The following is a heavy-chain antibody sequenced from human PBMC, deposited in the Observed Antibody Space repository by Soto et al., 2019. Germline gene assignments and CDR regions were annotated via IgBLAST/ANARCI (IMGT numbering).Heavy chain of an antibody. J-gene: IGHJ5*02. CDR3: ATARETFAPAGYYVNGLDP. V-gene: IGHV4-34*01. CDR1: GGSFSGYY. Sequence: SETLSLTCAVYGGSFSGYYWSWIRQPPGKGLEWIGEINHSGSTNYNPSLKSRVTISVDTSKNQFSLRLNSVTAADTAVYYCATARETFAPAGYYVNGLDPWGPGTLVTVSS. D-gene: IGHD3-22*01. CDR2: INHSGST.